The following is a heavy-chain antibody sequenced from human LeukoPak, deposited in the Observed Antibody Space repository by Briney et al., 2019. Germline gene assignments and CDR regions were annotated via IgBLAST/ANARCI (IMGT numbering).Heavy chain of an antibody. CDR3: ASGEAYRYNWNRLPRYYYYYGMDV. D-gene: IGHD1-20*01. CDR1: VGSFSGYY. Sequence: KPSETLSLTSAVYVGSFSGYYWSSIRQPPGKGLECIGEINHIGITNYNPSLTSRVTISVDPSQKQFSLRLSSVTAAATAVYYCASGEAYRYNWNRLPRYYYYYGMDVWGQGTTVTVSS. V-gene: IGHV4-34*01. CDR2: INHIGIT. J-gene: IGHJ6*02.